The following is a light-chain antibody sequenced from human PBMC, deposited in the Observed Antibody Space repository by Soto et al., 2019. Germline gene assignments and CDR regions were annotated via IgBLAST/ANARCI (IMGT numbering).Light chain of an antibody. Sequence: DIQMTQSPSTLSASVGDRVTITCRASQSISSWLAWYQQKPGKAPKLLIYNASSLESGLPSRFSGSGSGTEFTLTSSSLQHDYFATYYCQQYNSYLYTFGQGTKLEIK. CDR1: QSISSW. V-gene: IGKV1-5*03. CDR3: QQYNSYLYT. J-gene: IGKJ2*01. CDR2: NAS.